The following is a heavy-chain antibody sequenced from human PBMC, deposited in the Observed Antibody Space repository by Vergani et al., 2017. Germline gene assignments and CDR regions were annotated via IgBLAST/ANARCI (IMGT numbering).Heavy chain of an antibody. CDR1: GGTFSSYA. Sequence: QVQLVQSGAEVKKPGSSVKVSCKASGGTFSSYAISWVRQAPGQGLEWMEGIIPIFGTANYAQKFQGRVTITADESTSPAYMELSRLRSEDTAVYYCARGGRNDGRYYYYGMDVWGQGTTVTVSS. CDR3: ARGGRNDGRYYYYGMDV. V-gene: IGHV1-69*01. J-gene: IGHJ6*02. CDR2: IIPIFGTA. D-gene: IGHD1-1*01.